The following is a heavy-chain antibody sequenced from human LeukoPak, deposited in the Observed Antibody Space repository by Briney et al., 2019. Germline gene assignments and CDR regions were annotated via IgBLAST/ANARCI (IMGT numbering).Heavy chain of an antibody. CDR2: TYYRSKWYY. CDR1: GDSVSSISVA. V-gene: IGHV6-1*01. J-gene: IGHJ6*02. Sequence: SQTLSLTCAISGDSVSSISVAWNWIRQSPSRGLEWLGRTYYRSKWYYEYAVSVKGRININPDPSKNQFSLQLNSVTPEDTAVYYCALARSEYHYGMDVWGQGTTVTVTS. CDR3: ALARSEYHYGMDV.